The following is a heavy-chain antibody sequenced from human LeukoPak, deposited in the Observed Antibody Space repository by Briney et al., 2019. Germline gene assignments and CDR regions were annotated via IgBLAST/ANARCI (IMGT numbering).Heavy chain of an antibody. D-gene: IGHD1-26*01. V-gene: IGHV1-2*02. J-gene: IGHJ4*02. Sequence: ASVKVSCKASGYTFTGYYMHWVRQAPGQGLEWMGWINPNSGGTNYAQKFQGRVTMTRDTSISTAYMELSRLRSDDTAVHYCARASFVGATPTHFDYWGQGTLVTVSS. CDR3: ARASFVGATPTHFDY. CDR1: GYTFTGYY. CDR2: INPNSGGT.